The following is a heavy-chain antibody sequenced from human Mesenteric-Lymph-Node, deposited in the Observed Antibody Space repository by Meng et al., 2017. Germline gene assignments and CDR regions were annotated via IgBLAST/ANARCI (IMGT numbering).Heavy chain of an antibody. CDR2: INPSGGST. CDR3: AKGWVLRY. J-gene: IGHJ4*02. V-gene: IGHV1-46*01. Sequence: QVQLAQSGAEVKKPGASVKVSCKASGYTFTTYYMHWVRQAPGQGLEWMGIINPSGGSTSYAQKFQGRVTMTRDTSIATAYMELRRLTSDDTAVYYCAKGWVLRYWGQGTLVTVSS. D-gene: IGHD3-16*01. CDR1: GYTFTTYY.